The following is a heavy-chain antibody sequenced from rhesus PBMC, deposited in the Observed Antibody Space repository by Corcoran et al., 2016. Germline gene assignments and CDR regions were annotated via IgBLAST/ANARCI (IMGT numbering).Heavy chain of an antibody. CDR2: IFGSIGST. CDR1: GGSISGGYG. Sequence: QVQLQESGPGLVKPSETLSLTCAVSGGSISGGYGWSWIRQPPGKGLEWIGHIFGSIGSTYYNPSLESRVTISRDTSKNQFSLKLSSLTAADTAVYYCARHRIAAAGTFDYWGQGVLVTVSS. V-gene: IGHV4S7*01. J-gene: IGHJ4*01. D-gene: IGHD6-25*01. CDR3: ARHRIAAAGTFDY.